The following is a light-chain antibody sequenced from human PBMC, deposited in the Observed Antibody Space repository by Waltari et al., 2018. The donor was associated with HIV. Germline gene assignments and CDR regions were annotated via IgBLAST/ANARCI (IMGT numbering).Light chain of an antibody. Sequence: EAVMTQSPATLSVSPGETATLSCTASHGINNNLAWYQQKPGQAPRLLIFDPSARATGIPDRFSGSGSGTEFTLTISSLQSEDFAVYYCQQYDDWTVFGGGTKVDIK. J-gene: IGKJ4*01. CDR3: QQYDDWTV. CDR2: DPS. V-gene: IGKV3-15*01. CDR1: HGINNN.